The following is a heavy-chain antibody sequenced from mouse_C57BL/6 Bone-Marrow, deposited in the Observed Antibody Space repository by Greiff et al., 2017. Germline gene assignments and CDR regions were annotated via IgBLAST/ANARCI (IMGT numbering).Heavy chain of an antibody. CDR3: ARDRTFDY. CDR2: INYDGSST. Sequence: EVKLMESEGGLVQPGSSMKLSCTASGFTFSDYYMAWVRQVPEKGLEWVANINYDGSSTYYLDSLKSRFIISRDNAKNILYLQMSSLKSEDTATYYCARDRTFDYWGQGTTLTVSS. J-gene: IGHJ2*01. V-gene: IGHV5-16*01. CDR1: GFTFSDYY.